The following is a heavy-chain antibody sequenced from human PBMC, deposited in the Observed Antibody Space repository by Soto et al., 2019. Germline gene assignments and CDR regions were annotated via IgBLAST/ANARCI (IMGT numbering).Heavy chain of an antibody. D-gene: IGHD3-10*01. J-gene: IGHJ6*02. CDR2: INPNSGGT. CDR3: ARFPMVRASPIFGMDV. Sequence: GASVKVSCKASGYTFTGYYMHWVRQAPGQGLEWMGWINPNSGGTNYAQKFQGWVTMTRDTSISTAYMELSRLRSDDTAVYYCARFPMVRASPIFGMDVWGQGTTVTVSS. CDR1: GYTFTGYY. V-gene: IGHV1-2*04.